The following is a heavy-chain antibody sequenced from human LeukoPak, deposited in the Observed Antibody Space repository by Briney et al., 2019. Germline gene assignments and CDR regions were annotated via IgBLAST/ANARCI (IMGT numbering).Heavy chain of an antibody. J-gene: IGHJ4*02. CDR3: ARDRYGDHTYFDY. D-gene: IGHD4-17*01. Sequence: PSQTLSPTCAVSGGSISSGGYSWSWIRQPPGKGLEWIGYIYHSGSTYYNPSLKSRVTISVDRSKNQFSLKLNSVTAADTAVYYCARDRYGDHTYFDYWGQGTLVTVSS. CDR1: GGSISSGGYS. CDR2: IYHSGST. V-gene: IGHV4-30-2*01.